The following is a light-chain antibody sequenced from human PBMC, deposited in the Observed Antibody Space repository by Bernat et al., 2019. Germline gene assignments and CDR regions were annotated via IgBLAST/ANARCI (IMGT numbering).Light chain of an antibody. J-gene: IGLJ1*01. Sequence: QSALTQPAPVSGSPGQSITISCIGTSSDIGSYNYVSWYQQHPGKAPNLLIYAVANRPSGVANRFSASKSGNTASLTISGLQADDESDYYCSSYTRSATDVFGTRTKVTVL. CDR2: AVA. V-gene: IGLV2-14*03. CDR1: SSDIGSYNY. CDR3: SSYTRSATDV.